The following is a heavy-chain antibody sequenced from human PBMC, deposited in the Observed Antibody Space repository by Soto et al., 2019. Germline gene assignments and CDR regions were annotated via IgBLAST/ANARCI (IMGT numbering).Heavy chain of an antibody. J-gene: IGHJ4*02. CDR1: GFTFSNFW. CDR2: INRDGTTT. D-gene: IGHD6-25*01. V-gene: IGHV3-74*03. Sequence: EVQLVESGGGSVQPGGSLRLSCAASGFTFSNFWMHWVRQAPGKGPVWVSRINRDGTTTTYADSVKGRFTISRDNAKKTLYWQMNGRGVEDRVLFYCEREFTGGGCWGQGPLVTVPS. CDR3: EREFTGGGC.